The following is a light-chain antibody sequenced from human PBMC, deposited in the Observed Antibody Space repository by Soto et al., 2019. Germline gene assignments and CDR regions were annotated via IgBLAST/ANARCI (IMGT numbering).Light chain of an antibody. J-gene: IGKJ1*01. Sequence: DIVMTQSPLSLPVTPGEPASISCRSSQSLLHSNGYNYLDWYLQKPGQSPQLLIYLGSNRASGVPHRFSASGSGTDFTLKISRVEAEDVGVYLCMQALQTAWTLGQGTKVDIK. CDR3: MQALQTAWT. CDR2: LGS. V-gene: IGKV2-28*01. CDR1: QSLLHSNGYNY.